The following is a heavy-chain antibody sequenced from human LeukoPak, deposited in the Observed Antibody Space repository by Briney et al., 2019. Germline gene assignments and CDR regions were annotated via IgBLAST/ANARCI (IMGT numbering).Heavy chain of an antibody. J-gene: IGHJ6*04. D-gene: IGHD6-19*01. Sequence: ASVKVSCKASGGTFSSYAISWVRQAPGQGLEWMGGIIPIFGTANYAQKFQGRVTITADESTSTAYMELSSLRSEDTAVYYCARGLVRRLAAVAGTFGFRYYYYGMDVWGKGTTVTVSS. CDR2: IIPIFGTA. V-gene: IGHV1-69*13. CDR1: GGTFSSYA. CDR3: ARGLVRRLAAVAGTFGFRYYYYGMDV.